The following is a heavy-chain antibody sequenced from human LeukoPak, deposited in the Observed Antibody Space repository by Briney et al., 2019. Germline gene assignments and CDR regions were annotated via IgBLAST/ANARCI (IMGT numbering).Heavy chain of an antibody. CDR2: IKQDGSEK. Sequence: GWSLRLSCAASGFTFSSYWMSWVRQAPGKGLEWVANIKQDGSEKYYVDSVKGRFTISRDNAKNSLYLQMNSLRAEDTAVYYCARDRLAVADIYYMDVWGKGTTVTVSS. V-gene: IGHV3-7*01. CDR3: ARDRLAVADIYYMDV. J-gene: IGHJ6*03. D-gene: IGHD6-19*01. CDR1: GFTFSSYW.